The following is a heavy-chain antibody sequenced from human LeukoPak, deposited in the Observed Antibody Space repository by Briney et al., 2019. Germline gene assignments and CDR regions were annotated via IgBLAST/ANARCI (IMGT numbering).Heavy chain of an antibody. CDR3: ARWGWGPIRGFDY. Sequence: SETLSLTCAVYGGSFSGYYWSWIRQPPGKGLEWIGEINHSGSTNYNPSLKSRVTISVDTSKNQFSLKLSSVTAAGTAVYYCARWGWGPIRGFDYWGQGTLVTVSS. D-gene: IGHD7-27*01. J-gene: IGHJ4*02. CDR2: INHSGST. CDR1: GGSFSGYY. V-gene: IGHV4-34*01.